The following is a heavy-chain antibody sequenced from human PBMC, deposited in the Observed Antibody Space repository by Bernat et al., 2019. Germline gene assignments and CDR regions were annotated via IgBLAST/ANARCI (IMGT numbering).Heavy chain of an antibody. CDR3: AKDLTSDTYYFDY. CDR2: ISGSGGST. Sequence: EVQLLESGGGFVQPGGSLRLSCAASGFTFSSYAMSWVRQAPGKGLEWVSGISGSGGSTYYADSVKGRFTISRDNSKNTLYLQMNSLRAEDTAVYYCAKDLTSDTYYFDYWGQGTLVTVSS. J-gene: IGHJ4*02. V-gene: IGHV3-23*01. CDR1: GFTFSSYA. D-gene: IGHD2-21*02.